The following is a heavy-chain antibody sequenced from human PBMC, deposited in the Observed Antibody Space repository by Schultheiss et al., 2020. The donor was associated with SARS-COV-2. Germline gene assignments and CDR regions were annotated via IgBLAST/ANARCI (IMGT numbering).Heavy chain of an antibody. V-gene: IGHV4-4*07. Sequence: GSLRLSCTVSGGSISSYYWSWIRQPAGKGLEWIGRIYTSGSTNYNPSLKSRVTMSVDTSKNQFSLKLSSVTAADTAVYYCARGQQLPPDSYFDYWGQGTLVTVSS. CDR3: ARGQQLPPDSYFDY. D-gene: IGHD6-13*01. J-gene: IGHJ4*02. CDR1: GGSISSYY. CDR2: IYTSGST.